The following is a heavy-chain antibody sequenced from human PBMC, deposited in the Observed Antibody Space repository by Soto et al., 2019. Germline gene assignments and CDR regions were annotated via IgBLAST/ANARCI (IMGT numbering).Heavy chain of an antibody. CDR3: ARSGDNYNLLDY. CDR1: GFTFSDYY. D-gene: IGHD1-1*01. Sequence: SGGSLRLSCAASGFTFSDYYMSWIRQAPGKGLEWLSYSSDSGTFTRYADSVKGRFSISRDNAKNSLYLQINSLRGEDTAIYYCARSGDNYNLLDYWGRGT. J-gene: IGHJ4*02. V-gene: IGHV3-11*06. CDR2: SSDSGTFT.